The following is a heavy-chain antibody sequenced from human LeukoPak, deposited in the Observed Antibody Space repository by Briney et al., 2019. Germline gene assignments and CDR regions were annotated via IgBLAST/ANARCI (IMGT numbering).Heavy chain of an antibody. V-gene: IGHV4-4*07. CDR1: GGSISSYY. J-gene: IGHJ4*02. D-gene: IGHD3-22*01. CDR2: IYTSGST. Sequence: PSETLSLTCTVSGGSISSYYWSWIRQPAGKGLEWIGRIYTSGSTNYNPSLKSRVTISVDTSKNQFSLKLCSVTAADTAVYYCAREATYYYDSSGYSDPFGYWGQGTLVTVSS. CDR3: AREATYYYDSSGYSDPFGY.